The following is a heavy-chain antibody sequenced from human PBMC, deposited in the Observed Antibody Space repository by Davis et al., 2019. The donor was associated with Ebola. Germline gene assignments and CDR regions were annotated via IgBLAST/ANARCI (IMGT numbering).Heavy chain of an antibody. CDR2: ISSTSTYI. J-gene: IGHJ4*02. CDR1: GFTFSHYT. CDR3: ARDFLLFHEAYFDY. V-gene: IGHV3-21*01. D-gene: IGHD2/OR15-2a*01. Sequence: PGGSLRLSCAASGFTFSHYTMKWVRQVPGKGLEWVSSISSTSTYIYYADSVRGRFTISRDNAKNSLYLQMNSLRAEDTAVYYCARDFLLFHEAYFDYWGQGTLVTVSS.